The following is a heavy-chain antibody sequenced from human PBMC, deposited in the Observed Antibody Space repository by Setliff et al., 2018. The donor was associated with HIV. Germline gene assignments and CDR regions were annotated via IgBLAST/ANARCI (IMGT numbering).Heavy chain of an antibody. D-gene: IGHD7-27*01. V-gene: IGHV3-21*01. J-gene: IGHJ4*02. CDR2: ITSGSTYV. CDR1: GFTFTDYT. Sequence: GESLRLSCAASGFTFTDYTMNWVRQAPGKGLEWVSSITSGSTYVNYADSVKGRFSISRDNSKNSLYLQMISLRAEDTALYYCARQGNWEFDYWGQGTLVTVSS. CDR3: ARQGNWEFDY.